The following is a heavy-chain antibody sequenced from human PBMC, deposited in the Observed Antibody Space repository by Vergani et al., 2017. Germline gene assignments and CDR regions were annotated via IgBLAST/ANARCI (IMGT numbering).Heavy chain of an antibody. D-gene: IGHD3-10*01. CDR3: ARPVGPSAIADGYHV. CDR2: ISSSGSP. CDR1: GDSISRSHYY. Sequence: QLQLQESAPGLVKPSETLSLRCRVSGDSISRSHYYWGFIRQPPGKGLEWIGSISSSGSPYYNPTLKSRLAFSVDTSKNLFSLRLKSVTATDTVMYYCARPVGPSAIADGYHVWGQGTMVTVS. J-gene: IGHJ3*01. V-gene: IGHV4-39*02.